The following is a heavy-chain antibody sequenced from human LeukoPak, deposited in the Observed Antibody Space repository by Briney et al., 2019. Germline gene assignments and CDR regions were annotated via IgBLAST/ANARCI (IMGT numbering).Heavy chain of an antibody. V-gene: IGHV3-30-3*01. CDR1: GFTFSSYA. J-gene: IGHJ3*02. Sequence: PGRSLRLSCAASGFTFSSYAMHWVRQAPGKGLEWVAVTSYDGSNKYYADSVKGRFTISRDNSKNTLYLQMNSLRAEDTAVYYCARDGWEPHDVIDIWGQGTMVTVSS. D-gene: IGHD1-26*01. CDR2: TSYDGSNK. CDR3: ARDGWEPHDVIDI.